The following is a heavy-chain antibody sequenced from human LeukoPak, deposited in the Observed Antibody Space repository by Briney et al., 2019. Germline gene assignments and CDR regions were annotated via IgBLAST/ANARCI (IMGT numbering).Heavy chain of an antibody. V-gene: IGHV3-23*01. D-gene: IGHD2-15*01. J-gene: IGHJ4*02. Sequence: GGSLRLSCAASGFTFSSYAMNWVRRAPGKGLEWVSTISGSGGHTYYADSVKGRFTISRDNSKNTLYLQMNSLRAEDTAVYYCAKDQGLGGGSVWGYWGQGMLITVSS. CDR1: GFTFSSYA. CDR2: ISGSGGHT. CDR3: AKDQGLGGGSVWGY.